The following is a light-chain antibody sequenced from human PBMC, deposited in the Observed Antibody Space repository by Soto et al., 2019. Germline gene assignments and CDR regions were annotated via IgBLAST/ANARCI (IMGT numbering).Light chain of an antibody. V-gene: IGKV3-20*01. CDR3: QQHGSSPYI. CDR1: QSIDSTY. CDR2: GAS. Sequence: EIVLTQSPGTLSLSPGERATLSCRASQSIDSTYLAWYQHKPGQAPRLLIYGASSRATGIPDRFSGSGSGTDFTLTISRLEPEDFAVYYCQQHGSSPYIFGQGTMLEIK. J-gene: IGKJ2*01.